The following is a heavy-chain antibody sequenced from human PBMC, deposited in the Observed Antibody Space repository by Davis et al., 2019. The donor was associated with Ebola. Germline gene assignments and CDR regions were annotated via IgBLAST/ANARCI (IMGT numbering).Heavy chain of an antibody. V-gene: IGHV4-4*02. CDR3: ARHRSYAMVRGENWFDP. CDR2: IYHSGST. Sequence: SETLSLTCAVSGGSISSSNWWSWVRQPPGKGLEWIGEIYHSGSTNYNPSLKSRVTISVDKSKNQFSLKLSSVTAADTAVYYCARHRSYAMVRGENWFDPWGQGTLVTVSS. J-gene: IGHJ5*02. D-gene: IGHD3-10*01. CDR1: GGSISSSNW.